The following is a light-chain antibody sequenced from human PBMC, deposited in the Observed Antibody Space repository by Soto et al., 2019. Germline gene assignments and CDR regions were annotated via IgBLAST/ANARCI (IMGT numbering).Light chain of an antibody. J-gene: IGLJ1*01. CDR3: SSYTSSSTLLYV. V-gene: IGLV2-14*01. Sequence: QSALTQPASVSGSPGQSITISCTGTSSDVGGYNHVSWYQQYPGKAPKVIIYVLSNRPSGISNRFSGSKSGNTASLTISGLQAEDEADYYCSSYTSSSTLLYVFGTGTKVTVL. CDR2: VLS. CDR1: SSDVGGYNH.